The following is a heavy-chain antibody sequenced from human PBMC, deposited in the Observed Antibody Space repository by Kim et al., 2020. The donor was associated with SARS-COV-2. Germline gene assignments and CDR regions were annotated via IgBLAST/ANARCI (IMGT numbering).Heavy chain of an antibody. V-gene: IGHV3-33*05. Sequence: GGSLRLSCAASGFTFSSYGMHWVRQAPGKGLEWVAVISYDGSNKYYADSVKGRFTISRDNSKNTLYLQMNSLRAEDTAVYYCARDRGYSYGIFDYWGQGTLVTVSS. CDR1: GFTFSSYG. CDR2: ISYDGSNK. D-gene: IGHD5-18*01. J-gene: IGHJ4*02. CDR3: ARDRGYSYGIFDY.